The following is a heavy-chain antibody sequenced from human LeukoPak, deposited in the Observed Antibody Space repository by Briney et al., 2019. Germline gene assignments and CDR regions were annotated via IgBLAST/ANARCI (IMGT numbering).Heavy chain of an antibody. J-gene: IGHJ4*02. CDR1: GFTFSDYE. Sequence: GGSLRLSCTASGFTFSDYEMNWVRQATGKGLEWVAYISNSGSTINYADSVKGRFTISRNNAKNSLYLQMNSLRAEDTALYYCAKDRDGYNGNFDYWGQGNLVTVSS. V-gene: IGHV3-48*03. D-gene: IGHD5-24*01. CDR2: ISNSGSTI. CDR3: AKDRDGYNGNFDY.